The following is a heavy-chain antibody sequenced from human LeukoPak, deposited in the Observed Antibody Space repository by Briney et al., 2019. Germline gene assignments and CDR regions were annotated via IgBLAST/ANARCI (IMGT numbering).Heavy chain of an antibody. CDR1: GFTFSSYG. Sequence: PGGSLRLSCAASGFTFSSYGMHWVRQAPGKGLEWVAVISYDGSNKYYADSVKGRFTISRDNSKSTLYLQMNSLRAEDTAVYYCAKEDVLRYLHWLPEGAFDIWGQGTMVTVSS. D-gene: IGHD3-9*01. CDR2: ISYDGSNK. J-gene: IGHJ3*02. CDR3: AKEDVLRYLHWLPEGAFDI. V-gene: IGHV3-30*18.